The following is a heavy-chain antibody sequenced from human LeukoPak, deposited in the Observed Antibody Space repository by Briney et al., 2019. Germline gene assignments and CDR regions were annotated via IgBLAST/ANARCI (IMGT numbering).Heavy chain of an antibody. D-gene: IGHD2-2*03. CDR1: GFTFSSYA. Sequence: GGSLRLFCAASGFTFSSYAMSWVRQAPGKGLEWVSAISGSGVSTYYADSVKGRFTISRDNSKNTLYLQMNSLRAEDTAVYYCAKEGLALDIVVVPADYWGQGTLVTVSS. V-gene: IGHV3-23*01. CDR2: ISGSGVST. J-gene: IGHJ4*02. CDR3: AKEGLALDIVVVPADY.